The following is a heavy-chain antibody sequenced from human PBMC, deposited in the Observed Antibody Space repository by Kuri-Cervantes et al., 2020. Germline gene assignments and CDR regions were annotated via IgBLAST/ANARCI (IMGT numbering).Heavy chain of an antibody. CDR2: ISGSGSTI. Sequence: GGSLRLSCAASGFTFDDYAMHWVRQAPGKGLEWVSAISGSGSTIYYADSVKGRFTISRDNAKNSLYLQMNSLRDEDTAVYYCARDNGGYDSSGFDYWGQGTLVTVSS. D-gene: IGHD3-22*01. CDR3: ARDNGGYDSSGFDY. V-gene: IGHV3-48*02. CDR1: GFTFDDYA. J-gene: IGHJ4*02.